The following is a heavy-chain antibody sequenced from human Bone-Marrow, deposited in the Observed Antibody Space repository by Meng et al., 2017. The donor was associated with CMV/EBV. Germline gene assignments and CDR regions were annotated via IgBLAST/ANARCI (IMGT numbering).Heavy chain of an antibody. V-gene: IGHV4-34*01. CDR3: ARDSVPPVHAEGLDT. D-gene: IGHD2-21*01. J-gene: IGHJ5*02. CDR2: INHSGST. Sequence: GSLRLSCAVYGGSFSGYYWSWIRQPPGKGLEWIGEINHSGSTNYNPSLKSRVSISVDTSKNLFSLRLTSVSAADTALFYCARDSVPPVHAEGLDTWGQGTLVTVSS. CDR1: GGSFSGYY.